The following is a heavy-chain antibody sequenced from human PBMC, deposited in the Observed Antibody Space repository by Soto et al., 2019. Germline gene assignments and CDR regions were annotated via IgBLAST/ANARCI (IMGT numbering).Heavy chain of an antibody. CDR1: GFTFSSYA. D-gene: IGHD2-2*01. Sequence: GSLRLSCAASGFTFSSYAMHWVRQAPGKGLEWVAVISYDGSNKYYADSVKGRFTISRDNSKNTLYLQMNSLRAEDTAVYYCARDKGCSSTSCPDYYYGMDVWGQGTTVTVSS. CDR3: ARDKGCSSTSCPDYYYGMDV. CDR2: ISYDGSNK. J-gene: IGHJ6*02. V-gene: IGHV3-30-3*01.